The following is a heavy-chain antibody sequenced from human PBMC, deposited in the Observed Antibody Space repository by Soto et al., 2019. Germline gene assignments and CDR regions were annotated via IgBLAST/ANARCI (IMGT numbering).Heavy chain of an antibody. CDR1: GFTFSNYA. D-gene: IGHD1-26*01. CDR3: AKERTYSVASGFDY. V-gene: IGHV3-23*01. Sequence: EVRLLESGGGLVQPGGSLRLSCAASGFTFSNYAMTWVRQAPGKGLEWVSGLNGSGGSTSSADSVKGRFAISRDNSKNTLYLQINSLRAEDTAVYYCAKERTYSVASGFDYWGRGTLVTVSS. CDR2: LNGSGGST. J-gene: IGHJ4*02.